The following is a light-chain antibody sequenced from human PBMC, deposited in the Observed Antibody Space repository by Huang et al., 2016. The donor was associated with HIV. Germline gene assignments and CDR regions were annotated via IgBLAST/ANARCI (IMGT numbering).Light chain of an antibody. CDR3: QRYDSAPRA. CDR2: GAS. Sequence: DIQMTQSPPSLSASQGVRVTLTCRASQDIGNVLAWFQQKPGGVPKLLIYGASTLHVGVPSRFSGRGSGTEFTLTITDLQPEDVATYYCQRYDSAPRAFGPGTKVDIK. V-gene: IGKV1-27*01. J-gene: IGKJ1*01. CDR1: QDIGNV.